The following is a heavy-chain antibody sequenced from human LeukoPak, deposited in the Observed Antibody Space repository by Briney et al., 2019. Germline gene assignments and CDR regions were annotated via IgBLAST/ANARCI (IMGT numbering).Heavy chain of an antibody. Sequence: SETLSLTCAVYGGSFSGYYWSWIRQPPGKGLEWIGEINHSGSTNYNPSLKSRVTISVDTSKNQFSLKLSSVTAADTAVYYCARGGPRSATYYDFWSGSYLGGKKYYFDYWGQGTLVTVSS. CDR2: INHSGST. J-gene: IGHJ4*02. CDR3: ARGGPRSATYYDFWSGSYLGGKKYYFDY. CDR1: GGSFSGYY. D-gene: IGHD3-3*01. V-gene: IGHV4-34*01.